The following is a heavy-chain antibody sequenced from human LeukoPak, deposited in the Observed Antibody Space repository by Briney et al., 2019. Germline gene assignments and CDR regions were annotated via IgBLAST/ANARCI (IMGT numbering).Heavy chain of an antibody. CDR2: IYTSGST. CDR1: GGSISSGSYY. V-gene: IGHV4-61*02. D-gene: IGHD1-26*01. J-gene: IGHJ5*02. CDR3: ARGRGGSYYRGHNWFDP. Sequence: PSETLSLTCTVSGGSISSGSYYWSWIRQPAGKGLEWIGRIYTSGSTNYNPSLKSRVTISVDTSKNQFSLKLSSVTAADTAVYYCARGRGGSYYRGHNWFDPWGQGTLVTVSS.